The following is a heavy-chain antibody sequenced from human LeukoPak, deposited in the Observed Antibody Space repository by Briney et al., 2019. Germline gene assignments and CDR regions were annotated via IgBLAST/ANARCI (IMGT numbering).Heavy chain of an antibody. J-gene: IGHJ4*02. D-gene: IGHD2-2*02. CDR2: INHSGST. CDR3: ASSPGGYCSSASCYTGGYFDY. Sequence: KPSETLSLTCAVYGGSFSGYYWSWIRQPPGKGLEWIGEINHSGSTNYNPSLKSRVTISVDTSKNQFSLKLSSVTATDRAVYYCASSPGGYCSSASCYTGGYFDYWGQGSLVTVSS. CDR1: GGSFSGYY. V-gene: IGHV4-34*01.